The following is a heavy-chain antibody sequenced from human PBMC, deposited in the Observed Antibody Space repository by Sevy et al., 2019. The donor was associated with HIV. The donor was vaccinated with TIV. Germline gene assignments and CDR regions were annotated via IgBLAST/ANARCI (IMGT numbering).Heavy chain of an antibody. CDR1: GFTFSSYA. CDR3: ARGHYYYYYMDV. V-gene: IGHV3-30-3*01. CDR2: ISYDGSNK. J-gene: IGHJ6*03. Sequence: GSLRLSCAASGFTFSSYAMHWVRHAPGKGLEWVAVISYDGSNKYYADSVKGRFTISRDNSKNTLYLQMNSLRAEDTAVYYCARGHYYYYYMDVWGKGTTVTVSS.